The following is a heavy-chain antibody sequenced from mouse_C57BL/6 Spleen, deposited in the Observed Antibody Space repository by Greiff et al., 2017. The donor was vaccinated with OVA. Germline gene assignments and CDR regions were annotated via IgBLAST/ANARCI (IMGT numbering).Heavy chain of an antibody. CDR1: GYAFSSSW. J-gene: IGHJ2*01. CDR3: ARDGLLRHYFDY. Sequence: QVQLQQSGPELVKPGASVKISCKASGYAFSSSWMNWVKQRPGKGLEWIGRIYPGDGDTNYNGKFKGKATLTADKSSSTAYMQLSSLTSEDSAVYFCARDGLLRHYFDYWGQGTTLTVSS. CDR2: IYPGDGDT. D-gene: IGHD1-2*01. V-gene: IGHV1-82*01.